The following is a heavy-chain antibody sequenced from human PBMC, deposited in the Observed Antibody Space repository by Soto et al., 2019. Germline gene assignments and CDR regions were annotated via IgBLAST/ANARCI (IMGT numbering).Heavy chain of an antibody. D-gene: IGHD3-3*01. Sequence: GGSLRLSCAASGFTFRSYAMSWVRQAPGKGLEWVGFTTGPAYGGTTEYAASVKGRFIISRDDSKSVAYLQMNSLQTEDTATYYCSRDGDYYGLDVWGRGTTVTVSS. CDR1: GFTFRSYA. CDR3: SRDGDYYGLDV. CDR2: TTGPAYGGTT. J-gene: IGHJ6*02. V-gene: IGHV3-49*04.